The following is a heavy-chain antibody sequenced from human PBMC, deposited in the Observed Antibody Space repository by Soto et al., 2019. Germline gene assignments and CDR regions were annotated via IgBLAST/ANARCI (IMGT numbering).Heavy chain of an antibody. V-gene: IGHV1-2*02. CDR2: INPKSGAT. Sequence: ASVKVSCKASGYRFTGYGLHWVRQAPGQGLQWMGWINPKSGATDYAQKFQGRVTMTREMSTNTAYLELSGLRSDDTADDTAVYYCARDFGSDLSAPGAVFDSWGQGALVTVSS. D-gene: IGHD3-3*01. J-gene: IGHJ4*02. CDR1: GYRFTGYG. CDR3: ARDFGSDLSAPGAVFDS.